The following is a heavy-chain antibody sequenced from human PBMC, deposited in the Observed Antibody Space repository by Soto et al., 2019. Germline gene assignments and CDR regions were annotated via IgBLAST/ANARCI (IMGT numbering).Heavy chain of an antibody. Sequence: QVQLEQSGAEVKKPGSSVKVSCKASGGTLSDHGVAWLRQAPGQGLEWMGGTIPVFNTAKYAQKFQGRVTVTADKFTNRAYMELSSLRSDDTAFYFCARGVYGSGNYYTGGSAFDIWGQGTMVIVSS. CDR3: ARGVYGSGNYYTGGSAFDI. CDR1: GGTLSDHG. CDR2: TIPVFNTA. J-gene: IGHJ3*02. V-gene: IGHV1-69*06. D-gene: IGHD3-10*01.